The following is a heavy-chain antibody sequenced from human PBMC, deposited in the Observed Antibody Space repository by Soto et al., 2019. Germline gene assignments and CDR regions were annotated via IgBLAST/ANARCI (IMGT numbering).Heavy chain of an antibody. CDR3: AGVPAYSYRQIDY. J-gene: IGHJ4*02. D-gene: IGHD5-18*01. V-gene: IGHV4-59*13. CDR1: GGSISSYS. CDR2: ISYSGIT. Sequence: SETLSLTCTVSGGSISSYSWCWIRQHPGRGLDWIGCISYSGITNYNPSLKSRLTISVDTSRNQFSLRLASVTAADTAVYYCAGVPAYSYRQIDYWGQGTLVTVSS.